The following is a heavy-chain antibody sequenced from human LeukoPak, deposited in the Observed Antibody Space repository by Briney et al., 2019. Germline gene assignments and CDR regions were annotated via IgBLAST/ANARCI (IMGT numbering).Heavy chain of an antibody. Sequence: QAGGSLILSCAASGFTFSTYAMHWVRQAPGKGLEWVAFISYNGGEKYYPDSVKGRFTISRDNSKNTLYLQMNSLGAEDTAVYYCASELRDTNYDFEYWGQGTLVTVSS. CDR2: ISYNGGEK. CDR3: ASELRDTNYDFEY. D-gene: IGHD4-11*01. J-gene: IGHJ4*02. V-gene: IGHV3-30*04. CDR1: GFTFSTYA.